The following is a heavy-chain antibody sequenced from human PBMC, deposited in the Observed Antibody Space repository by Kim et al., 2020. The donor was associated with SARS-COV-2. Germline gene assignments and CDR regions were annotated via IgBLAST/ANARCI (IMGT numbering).Heavy chain of an antibody. D-gene: IGHD4-17*01. V-gene: IGHV6-1*01. CDR3: HGDYGPYYGMDV. J-gene: IGHJ6*02. Sequence: DYAVSVKSRITINPDTSKNQFSLQLNSVTPEDTSVYYCHGDYGPYYGMDVWGQGTTVTVSS.